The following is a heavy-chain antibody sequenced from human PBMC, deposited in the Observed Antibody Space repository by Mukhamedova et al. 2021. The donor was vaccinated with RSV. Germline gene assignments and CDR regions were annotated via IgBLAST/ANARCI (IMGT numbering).Heavy chain of an antibody. D-gene: IGHD6-13*01. V-gene: IGHV3-74*01. CDR3: AREGMTATADS. Sequence: GSYTSYADSVKGRFTISRDNAKNTLYLQMNSLRAEDTAVYYCAREGMTATADSWGQGTLITVSS. CDR2: GSYT. J-gene: IGHJ4*02.